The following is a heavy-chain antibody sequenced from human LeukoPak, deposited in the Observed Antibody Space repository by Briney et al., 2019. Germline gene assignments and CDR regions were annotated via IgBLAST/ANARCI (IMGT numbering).Heavy chain of an antibody. CDR2: IYTSGST. V-gene: IGHV4-4*07. Sequence: SETLSLTCAVYGGSFSGYYWSWIRQPAGKGLEWIGRIYTSGSTNYNPSLKSRVTMSVDTSKNQFSLKLSSVTAADTAVYYCARDPAYDYVWGSYRPSDAFDIWGQGTMVTVSS. D-gene: IGHD3-16*02. CDR1: GGSFSGYY. CDR3: ARDPAYDYVWGSYRPSDAFDI. J-gene: IGHJ3*02.